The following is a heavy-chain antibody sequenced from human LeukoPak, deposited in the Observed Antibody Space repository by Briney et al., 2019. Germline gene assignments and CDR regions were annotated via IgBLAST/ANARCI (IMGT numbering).Heavy chain of an antibody. CDR1: GYSISSGYY. J-gene: IGHJ4*02. V-gene: IGHV4-38-2*01. CDR3: ARHSRLITTIHSDY. CDR2: IYHSGST. Sequence: PSETLSLTCAVSGYSISSGYYWGWIRQPPGKGLEWIGSIYHSGSTYYNPSLKSRVTISVDTSKNQFSLKLSSVTAADAAVYYCARHSRLITTIHSDYWGQGTLVTVSP. D-gene: IGHD3-22*01.